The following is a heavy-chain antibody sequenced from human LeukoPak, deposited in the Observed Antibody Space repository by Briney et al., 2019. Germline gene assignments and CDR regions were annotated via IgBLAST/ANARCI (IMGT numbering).Heavy chain of an antibody. D-gene: IGHD5-12*01. CDR1: GGSFSGYY. CDR3: ARASGYRGFDY. J-gene: IGHJ4*02. Sequence: SETLSLTCAVYGGSFSGYYWSWIRQPPGKGLEWIGEINHSGSTNYNPSLKSRVTISVDTSKNQFSLKLSSVTAADTAVYYCARASGYRGFDYWGQGTLVTVSS. CDR2: INHSGST. V-gene: IGHV4-34*01.